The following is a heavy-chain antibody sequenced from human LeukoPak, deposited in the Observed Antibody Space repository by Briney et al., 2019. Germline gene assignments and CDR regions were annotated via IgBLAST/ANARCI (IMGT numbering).Heavy chain of an antibody. CDR2: INPNSGGT. J-gene: IGHJ4*02. CDR3: ARGPVIIDHPDY. V-gene: IGHV1-2*04. D-gene: IGHD3-10*01. CDR1: GYTFTGYY. Sequence: GASVKVSCTASGYTFTGYYMHWVRQAPGQGLEWMGWINPNSGGTNYAQKFQGWVTMTRDTSISTAYMELSRVRSDDTAVYYCARGPVIIDHPDYWGQGTLVTVSS.